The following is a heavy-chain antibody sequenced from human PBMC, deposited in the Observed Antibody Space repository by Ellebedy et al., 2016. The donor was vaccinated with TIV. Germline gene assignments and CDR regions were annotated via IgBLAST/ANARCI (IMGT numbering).Heavy chain of an antibody. J-gene: IGHJ6*02. D-gene: IGHD2-2*01. V-gene: IGHV3-7*03. Sequence: GGSLRLSXAASGFTFSSYWMSWVRQAPGKGPEWVASIKHDESEIYSMDSVKGRFAISRDNARNSLYLQMNSLRAEDTAVYYCARGAHCSSTSCYSTQGYYGMDVWGQGTTVTVS. CDR3: ARGAHCSSTSCYSTQGYYGMDV. CDR2: IKHDESEI. CDR1: GFTFSSYW.